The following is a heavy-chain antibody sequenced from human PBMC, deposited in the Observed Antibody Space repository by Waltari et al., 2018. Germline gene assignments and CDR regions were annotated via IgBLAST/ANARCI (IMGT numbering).Heavy chain of an antibody. J-gene: IGHJ3*01. V-gene: IGHV4-39*01. CDR3: ATYIGASIGTAAFDV. CDR2: MSYSGAT. Sequence: QLQLQESGPGLVKPSETLSLTCSVSGVSITSNRHYWGWIRQPPGQGPEWLATMSYSGATYISPTLKSRVTISRDTSNNQLSLTLRSVTAADTAVYYCATYIGASIGTAAFDVWGQDTMVNVSS. CDR1: GVSITSNRHY. D-gene: IGHD5-12*01.